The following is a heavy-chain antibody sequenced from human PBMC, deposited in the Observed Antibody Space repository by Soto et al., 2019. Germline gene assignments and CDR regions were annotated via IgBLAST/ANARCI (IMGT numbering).Heavy chain of an antibody. CDR1: GFTFSNAW. V-gene: IGHV3-15*07. CDR3: TTGDGRDTYCSGGSCFDRWFDP. Sequence: GGSLRLSCAASGFTFSNAWMNWVRQAPGKGLEWVGRIKSKTDGGTTDYAAPVKGRFTISRDDSKNRLLLQMNSLKTADTAVYYCTTGDGRDTYCSGGSCFDRWFDPWGQGTLVTVSS. J-gene: IGHJ5*02. D-gene: IGHD2-15*01. CDR2: IKSKTDGGTT.